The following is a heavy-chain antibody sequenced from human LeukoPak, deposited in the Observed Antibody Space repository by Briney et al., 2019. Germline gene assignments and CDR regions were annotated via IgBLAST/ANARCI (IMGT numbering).Heavy chain of an antibody. CDR1: GFSFSSFG. D-gene: IGHD6-13*01. Sequence: GGSLRLSCAASGFSFSSFGISWVRQAPGKGLEWLASIKHDGNEIYYVDSVKGRFTVSRDNAKNSVYLQMNSLRAEDTAVYYCARVVRSSWFYYYYYMDVWGKGTTVAVSS. CDR3: ARVVRSSWFYYYYYMDV. CDR2: IKHDGNEI. V-gene: IGHV3-7*01. J-gene: IGHJ6*03.